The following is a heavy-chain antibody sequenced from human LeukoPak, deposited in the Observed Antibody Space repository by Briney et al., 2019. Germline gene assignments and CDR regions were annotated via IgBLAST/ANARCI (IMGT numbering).Heavy chain of an antibody. D-gene: IGHD2-2*02. CDR1: GFTFSSYE. Sequence: TGGSLRLSCAASGFTFSSYEMNWVRQAPGKGLEWVSYISSSGSTIYYADSVKGRFTISRDNAKNSLYVQMNSLRAEDTAVYYCARGDPGYCSGTSCYKDYYYMDVWGKGTTVTVSS. J-gene: IGHJ6*03. CDR3: ARGDPGYCSGTSCYKDYYYMDV. CDR2: ISSSGSTI. V-gene: IGHV3-48*03.